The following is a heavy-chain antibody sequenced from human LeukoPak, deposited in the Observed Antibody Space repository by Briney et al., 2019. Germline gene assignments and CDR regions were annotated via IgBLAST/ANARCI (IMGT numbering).Heavy chain of an antibody. CDR3: VQFELDY. CDR1: GYTFTSYG. D-gene: IGHD1-7*01. CDR2: ISGYNGNT. Sequence: GASVKVSCKASGYTFTSYGISWVRQAPGQGLEWMGWISGYNGNTNYAQNLQGRVTMTTDTSTSTVYMELRSLRSDGTAVYYCVQFELDYWGQGTLVTVSS. J-gene: IGHJ4*02. V-gene: IGHV1-18*01.